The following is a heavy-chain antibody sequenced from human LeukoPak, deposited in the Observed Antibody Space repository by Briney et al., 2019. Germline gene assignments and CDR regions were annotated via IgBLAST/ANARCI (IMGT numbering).Heavy chain of an antibody. CDR3: ARSAYSGYDLNFDY. J-gene: IGHJ4*02. CDR1: GGSISSYY. D-gene: IGHD5-12*01. CDR2: IYYSGST. Sequence: SGTLSLTCTVSGGSISSYYWSWIRQPPGKGLEWIGYIYYSGSTNYNPSLKSRVTISVDTSKNQFSLKLSSVTAADTAVYYCARSAYSGYDLNFDYWGQGTLVTVSS. V-gene: IGHV4-59*01.